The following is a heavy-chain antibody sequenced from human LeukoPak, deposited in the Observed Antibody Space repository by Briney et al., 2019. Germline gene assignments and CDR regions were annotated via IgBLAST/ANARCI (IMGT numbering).Heavy chain of an antibody. V-gene: IGHV4-59*08. CDR3: ARRPDLTAYDGYFDY. D-gene: IGHD3-9*01. CDR1: GGSISSYF. CDR2: IYYSGST. J-gene: IGHJ4*02. Sequence: SETLSLTCTVSGGSISSYFWSWFRRPPGKGLEWIGYIYYSGSTNYNPSLKTRVTISIDTSKNQFSLNLSSVTAADTAVYYCARRPDLTAYDGYFDYWGQGTLVTVSS.